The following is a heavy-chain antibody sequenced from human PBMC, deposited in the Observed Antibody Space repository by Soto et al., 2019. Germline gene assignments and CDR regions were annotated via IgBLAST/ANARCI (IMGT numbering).Heavy chain of an antibody. J-gene: IGHJ6*02. Sequence: PSESLSLTCAVSGGSISSGGYYWSWIRQHPGKGLEWIGYIYYSGSTYYNPSLKSRVTISVDTSKNQFSLKLSSVTAADTAVYHCARGSWYYYNLLYDYGMDVWGQGTTVTVSS. CDR1: GGSISSGGYY. CDR2: IYYSGST. CDR3: ARGSWYYYNLLYDYGMDV. V-gene: IGHV4-31*11. D-gene: IGHD6-13*01.